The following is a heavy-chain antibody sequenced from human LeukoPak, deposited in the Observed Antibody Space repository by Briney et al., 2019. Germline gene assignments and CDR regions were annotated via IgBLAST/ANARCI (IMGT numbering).Heavy chain of an antibody. D-gene: IGHD6-6*01. V-gene: IGHV3-7*03. CDR2: IKQDGSEE. CDR1: GFTFSSYG. J-gene: IGHJ4*02. CDR3: ARLTQLARGRY. Sequence: GGSLRLSCEASGFTFSSYGMSWVRQAPGKGLEWVANIKQDGSEEYYVDSVKGRFTVSRDNAENSLYLQMSSLRAEDTAVYYCARLTQLARGRYWGQGTLVTVSS.